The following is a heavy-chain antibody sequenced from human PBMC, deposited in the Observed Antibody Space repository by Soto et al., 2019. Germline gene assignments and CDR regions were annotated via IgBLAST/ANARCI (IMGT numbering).Heavy chain of an antibody. CDR1: GDSVSSNTAA. D-gene: IGHD2-15*01. J-gene: IGHJ5*01. CDR3: ARGPAFGSGGTCPNWFDP. V-gene: IGHV6-1*01. Sequence: SQTLSLTCAISGDSVSSNTAAWNWIRQSPSRGLEWLGRTYYRSKWSYNYAPSVRSRITINADTSKNQLSLQLDSVTPDDTAVYYCARGPAFGSGGTCPNWFDPWGQGTLVTVSS. CDR2: TYYRSKWSY.